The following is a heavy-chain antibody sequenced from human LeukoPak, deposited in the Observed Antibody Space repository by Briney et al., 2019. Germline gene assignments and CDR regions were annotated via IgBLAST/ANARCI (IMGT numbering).Heavy chain of an antibody. Sequence: SVKVSCKPSGFTFSSSAMQWVRQARGQRLEGIGWIVVGSGNTNYAQKFQERVTIKRDMSTSTAYMELSSLRSEDTAVYFCAAGHLGSYAENYFDYWGQGTLVTVFS. D-gene: IGHD1-26*01. CDR2: IVVGSGNT. V-gene: IGHV1-58*02. CDR1: GFTFSSSA. J-gene: IGHJ4*02. CDR3: AAGHLGSYAENYFDY.